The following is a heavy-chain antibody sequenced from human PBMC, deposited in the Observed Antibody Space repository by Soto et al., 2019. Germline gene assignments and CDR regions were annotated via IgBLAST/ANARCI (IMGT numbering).Heavy chain of an antibody. CDR1: GWSFSCYY. CDR2: INHSGST. D-gene: IGHD3-10*01. CDR3: ARGAYYYGSGSFSWFDP. J-gene: IGHJ5*02. Sequence: SETLSLTWAFYGWSFSCYYWILIRQPPGKGLEWIGEINHSGSTNYNPSLKSRVTISVDTSKNQFFLKLSSVTAADTAVYYCARGAYYYGSGSFSWFDPWGQGTLVTVSS. V-gene: IGHV4-34*01.